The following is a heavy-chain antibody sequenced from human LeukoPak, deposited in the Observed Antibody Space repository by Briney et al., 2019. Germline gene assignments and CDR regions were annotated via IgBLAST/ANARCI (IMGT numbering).Heavy chain of an antibody. Sequence: SETLSLTCTVSGGSISSYYWSWIRQPAGKGLEWIGRIYTSGSTNYNPPLKSRVTMSVDTSKNQFSLKLSSVTAADTAVYYCARGHSSGWYEPFDYWGQGTLVTVSS. J-gene: IGHJ4*02. CDR2: IYTSGST. CDR3: ARGHSSGWYEPFDY. D-gene: IGHD6-19*01. CDR1: GGSISSYY. V-gene: IGHV4-4*07.